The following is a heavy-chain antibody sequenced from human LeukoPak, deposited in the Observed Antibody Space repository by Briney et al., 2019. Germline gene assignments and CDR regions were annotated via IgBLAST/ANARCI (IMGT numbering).Heavy chain of an antibody. CDR1: GFTFSSYG. D-gene: IGHD5-12*01. CDR3: AKLPIVATIAHDPGFGY. J-gene: IGHJ4*02. Sequence: GGSLRLSCAASGFTFSSYGMHWVRQAPGKGLEWVAFIRYDGSNKYYADSVKGRFTISRDNSKNTLYLQMNSLRAEDTAVYYCAKLPIVATIAHDPGFGYWGQGTLVTVSS. CDR2: IRYDGSNK. V-gene: IGHV3-30*02.